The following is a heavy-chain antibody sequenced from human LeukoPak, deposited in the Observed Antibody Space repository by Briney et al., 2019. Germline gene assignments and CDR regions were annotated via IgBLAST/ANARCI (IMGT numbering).Heavy chain of an antibody. CDR1: GFTFSSYG. CDR3: AKGPRYYYDSSGYYRLFDY. V-gene: IGHV3-30*18. Sequence: GGSLRLSCAASGFTFSSYGMHWVRQAPGKGLEWVAVISYDGNNKYYADSVKGRFTISRDNSKNTLYLQMNSLRAEDTAVYYCAKGPRYYYDSSGYYRLFDYWGQGTLVTVSS. D-gene: IGHD3-22*01. J-gene: IGHJ4*02. CDR2: ISYDGNNK.